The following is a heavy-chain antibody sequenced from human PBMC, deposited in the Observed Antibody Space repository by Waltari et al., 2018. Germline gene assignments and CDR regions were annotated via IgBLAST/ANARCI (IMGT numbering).Heavy chain of an antibody. CDR2: IYYSGST. CDR1: GGSVSSGSYY. V-gene: IGHV4-61*01. Sequence: QVQLQESGPGLVKPSETLSLTCTVSGGSVSSGSYYWSWTRQPPGKGLEWIGYIYYSGSTNYNPSLKSRVTISVDTSKNQFSLKLSSVTAADTAVYYCASFDIVATRGMDVWGQGTTVTVSS. J-gene: IGHJ6*02. D-gene: IGHD5-12*01. CDR3: ASFDIVATRGMDV.